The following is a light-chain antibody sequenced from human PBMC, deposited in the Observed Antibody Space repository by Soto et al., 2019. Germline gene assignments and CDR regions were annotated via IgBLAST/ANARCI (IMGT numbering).Light chain of an antibody. CDR1: SSDVGAYHF. CDR3: SSYTSSNTPYV. CDR2: EVT. Sequence: QSVLTQPASVSGSPGQSITISCTGSSSDVGAYHFVSWYQHHPGKAPKLILYEVTARPSGVSSRFSGSKSGNTASLTISGLQADEEANYYCSSYTSSNTPYVFGAGTKVNV. J-gene: IGLJ1*01. V-gene: IGLV2-14*01.